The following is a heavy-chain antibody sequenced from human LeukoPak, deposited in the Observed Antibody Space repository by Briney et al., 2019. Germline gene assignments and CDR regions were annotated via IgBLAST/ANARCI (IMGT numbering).Heavy chain of an antibody. CDR2: ISYDGSNK. CDR3: AKSPSDSSGNYFDY. V-gene: IGHV3-30*18. J-gene: IGHJ4*02. Sequence: GGSLRLSCAASGFTFSSYGMHWVRQAPGKGLGWVAVISYDGSNKYYADSVKGRFTISRDNSKNTLYLQMNSLGAEDTAVYYCAKSPSDSSGNYFDYWGQGTLVTVSS. D-gene: IGHD3-22*01. CDR1: GFTFSSYG.